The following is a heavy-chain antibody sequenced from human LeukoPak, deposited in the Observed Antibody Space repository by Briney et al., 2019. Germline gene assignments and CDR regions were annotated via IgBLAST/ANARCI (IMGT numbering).Heavy chain of an antibody. CDR1: GFTFSDYS. Sequence: GGSLRLSCAASGFTFSDYSMNWVRQAPGKGLEWVSFISGSSTYIYYADSLKGRFTISRDNAKSSLYLQMNSQRAEDTAVYYCVRDLPCSGGSCYSTPDDYWGQGTLVTVSS. CDR3: VRDLPCSGGSCYSTPDDY. V-gene: IGHV3-21*01. J-gene: IGHJ4*02. CDR2: ISGSSTYI. D-gene: IGHD2-15*01.